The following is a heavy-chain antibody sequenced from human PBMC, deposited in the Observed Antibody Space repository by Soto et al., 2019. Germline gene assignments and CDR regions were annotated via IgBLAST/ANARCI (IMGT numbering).Heavy chain of an antibody. D-gene: IGHD3-3*02. J-gene: IGHJ4*02. CDR3: ARFKHFWSGYPSYFDY. CDR2: IIPIFGTA. CDR1: GCTFSSYA. V-gene: IGHV1-69*13. Sequence: GASVKVSCKASGCTFSSYAISWVRQAPGQGLEWMGGIIPIFGTANSAQKFQGRVTITADESTSTAYMALSSLRSEDTAVYYCARFKHFWSGYPSYFDYWGQGTLVTVSS.